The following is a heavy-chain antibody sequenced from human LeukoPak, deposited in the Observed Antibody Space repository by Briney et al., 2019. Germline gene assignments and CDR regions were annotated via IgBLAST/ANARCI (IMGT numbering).Heavy chain of an antibody. CDR3: ARVPAGQLVIDY. CDR2: IYHSGST. CDR1: GGSISSGGYS. J-gene: IGHJ4*02. V-gene: IGHV4-30-2*05. Sequence: SETLSLTCAVSGGSISSGGYSWSWIRQPPGKGLEWIGYIYHSGSTYYNPSLKSRVTISVDTSKNQFSLKLSSVTAADTAVYYCARVPAGQLVIDYWGQGTLVTVSS. D-gene: IGHD6-13*01.